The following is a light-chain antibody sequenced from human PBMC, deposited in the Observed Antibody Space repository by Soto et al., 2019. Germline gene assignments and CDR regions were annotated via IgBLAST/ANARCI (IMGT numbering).Light chain of an antibody. CDR1: QGFSNY. CDR2: AAS. CDR3: QKYNSAPQT. J-gene: IGKJ4*01. V-gene: IGKV1-27*01. Sequence: DILMTQSPSSLSASVGDRVTITCRARQGFSNYLAWFQQKPGKVPKLLIYAASTLHSGVPSRFSGSGSGTDFTLTISSLQPEDVATYYCQKYNSAPQTFGGGTKVEIK.